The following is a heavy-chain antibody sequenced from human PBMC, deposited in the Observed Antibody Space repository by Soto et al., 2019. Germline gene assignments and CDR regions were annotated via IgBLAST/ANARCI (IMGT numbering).Heavy chain of an antibody. CDR1: GFTFSSYA. D-gene: IGHD3-9*01. CDR3: ARDWGLTY. Sequence: GGSLRLSCAASGFTFSSYAMHWVRQAPGKGLEWVAVISYDGSNKYYADSVKGRFTISRDNSKNTLYLQMNSLRAEDTAVYHCARDWGLTYWGQGTLVTVSS. J-gene: IGHJ4*02. CDR2: ISYDGSNK. V-gene: IGHV3-30-3*01.